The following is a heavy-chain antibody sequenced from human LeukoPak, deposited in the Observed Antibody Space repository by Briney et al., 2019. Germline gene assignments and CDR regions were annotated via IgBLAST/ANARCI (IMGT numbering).Heavy chain of an antibody. V-gene: IGHV1-69*13. CDR1: GGTFSSYA. CDR2: IIPIFGTA. J-gene: IGHJ4*02. CDR3: ARDPRGPTGYDFSGRDTFDY. D-gene: IGHD3-22*01. Sequence: ASVKVSCKASGGTFSSYAISWVRQAPGQGLEWMGGIIPIFGTANYAQKFQGRVTITADESTSTAYMELSSLRSEDTAVYYCARDPRGPTGYDFSGRDTFDYWGQGILVTVSS.